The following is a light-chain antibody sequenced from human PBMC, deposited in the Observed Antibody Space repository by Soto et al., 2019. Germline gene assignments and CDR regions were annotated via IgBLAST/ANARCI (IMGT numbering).Light chain of an antibody. CDR1: QSITNNY. CDR3: QHYNSYSEA. CDR2: GAS. J-gene: IGKJ1*01. V-gene: IGKV3-20*01. Sequence: EIVLTQSPGTLSLSPGERATLSCRASQSITNNYLAWYQQKPGRAHRLLIYGASSRATGIPDRFSGSGSGTEFTLTISGLQSEDFALYYCQHYNSYSEAFGQGTKVDIK.